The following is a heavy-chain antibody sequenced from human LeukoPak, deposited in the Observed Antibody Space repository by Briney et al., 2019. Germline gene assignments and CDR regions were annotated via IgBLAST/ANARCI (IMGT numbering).Heavy chain of an antibody. CDR3: AKDLWGGQWLVGSAEY. D-gene: IGHD6-19*01. J-gene: IGHJ4*02. CDR1: GFAFSGYG. V-gene: IGHV3-30*18. Sequence: GRSLRLSCAASGFAFSGYGMHWVRQAPGKGLEWVAVISYDGSNKYYADSVKGRFTISRDNSKNSLYLQMDSLTTDDTALYYCAKDLWGGQWLVGSAEYWGQGTLVAVSS. CDR2: ISYDGSNK.